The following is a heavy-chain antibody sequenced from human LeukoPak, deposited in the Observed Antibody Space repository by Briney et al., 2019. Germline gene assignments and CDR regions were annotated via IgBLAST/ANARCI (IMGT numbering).Heavy chain of an antibody. D-gene: IGHD3-16*01. V-gene: IGHV4-30-4*08. Sequence: PSETLSLTCTVSGGSISSSSYYWGWIRQPPGKGLEWIGYIYYSGSTYYNPSLKSRVTISVDTSKNQFSLKLSSVTAADTAVYYCARLPIAYDAFDIWGQGTMVTVSS. CDR2: IYYSGST. CDR1: GGSISSSSYY. J-gene: IGHJ3*02. CDR3: ARLPIAYDAFDI.